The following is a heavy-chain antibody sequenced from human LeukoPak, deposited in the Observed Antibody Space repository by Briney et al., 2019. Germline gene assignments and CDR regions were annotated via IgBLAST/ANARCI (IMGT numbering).Heavy chain of an antibody. J-gene: IGHJ4*02. D-gene: IGHD6-25*01. CDR3: AISRGIH. Sequence: GGSLRLSCTASGFTFGTYWMIRVPQSPGKGLEWVASINQDGSEKYYVDSVRGRFTISRDNAKDSLYLQMLSLRAADAAEYYCAISRGIHGGQGTRVIVSA. CDR2: INQDGSEK. CDR1: GFTFGTYW. V-gene: IGHV3-7*01.